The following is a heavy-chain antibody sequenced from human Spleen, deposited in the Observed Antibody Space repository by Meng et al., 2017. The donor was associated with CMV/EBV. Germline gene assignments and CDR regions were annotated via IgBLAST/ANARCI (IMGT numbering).Heavy chain of an antibody. D-gene: IGHD3-3*01. CDR2: ITSDGSST. CDR3: AQSYDFWSGHSVTFLF. CDR1: GFTFNTYW. J-gene: IGHJ4*02. V-gene: IGHV3-74*01. Sequence: GESLKISCAASGFTFNTYWMHWVRQAPGKGLVWVSRITSDGSSTTYADSVKGRFTISRDGSNNALFLQMNSLRADDTAVYYCAQSYDFWSGHSVTFLFWGQGALVTVSS.